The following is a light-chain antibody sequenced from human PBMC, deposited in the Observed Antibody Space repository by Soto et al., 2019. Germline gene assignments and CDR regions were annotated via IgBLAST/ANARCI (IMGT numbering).Light chain of an antibody. V-gene: IGKV4-1*01. CDR3: QQYYSAPLT. CDR1: QSVLSTSNNKNY. J-gene: IGKJ4*01. CDR2: WAS. Sequence: DIVMTQSPDSLAVSLGERATINCKSSQSVLSTSNNKNYLGWYQQKSGRPPKLLIYWASTRESGVPDRFSGSGSGTDFTLTISSLQAEDVGVYYCQQYYSAPLTFGGGTKVQIK.